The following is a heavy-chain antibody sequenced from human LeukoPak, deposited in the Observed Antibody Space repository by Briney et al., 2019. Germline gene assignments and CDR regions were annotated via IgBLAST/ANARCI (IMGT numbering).Heavy chain of an antibody. CDR3: ARSVPDYTRFDY. D-gene: IGHD4-11*01. Sequence: GGSLRLSCAASGFTFSSYSMNWVRQAPGKGLEWVSTFKTKYNQVYYAESARGRFTITTDNSKNTVYLQMNSLRAEDTALYYCARSVPDYTRFDYWGQGALVTVSS. CDR2: FKTKYNQV. CDR1: GFTFSSYS. V-gene: IGHV3-21*04. J-gene: IGHJ4*02.